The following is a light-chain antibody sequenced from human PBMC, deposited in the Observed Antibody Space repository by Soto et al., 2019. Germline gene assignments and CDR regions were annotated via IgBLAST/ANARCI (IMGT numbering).Light chain of an antibody. CDR2: TTS. CDR1: QGLAGY. CDR3: QQVRSYPIT. Sequence: DIQLTQSPSFLSASVGDTVTITCRASQGLAGYLAWYQQKPGKAPNLLIYTTSTLQSGVPSRFSGSGCGKEFTLTISSLQPEDFATYCCQQVRSYPITFGQGTRLEIK. V-gene: IGKV1-9*01. J-gene: IGKJ5*01.